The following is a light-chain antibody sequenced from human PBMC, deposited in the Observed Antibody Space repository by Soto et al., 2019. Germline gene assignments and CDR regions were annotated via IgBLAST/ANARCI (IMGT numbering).Light chain of an antibody. CDR3: QQYNSYPWT. CDR1: QSISSW. Sequence: IQMTQSPSTLSASVGARVTITCRASQSISSWLAWYQQKPGKAPKLLIYDASSLESGVPSRFSGSGSGTEFTLTISSLQPDDFATYYCQQYNSYPWTFGQGTKVDIK. V-gene: IGKV1-5*01. CDR2: DAS. J-gene: IGKJ1*01.